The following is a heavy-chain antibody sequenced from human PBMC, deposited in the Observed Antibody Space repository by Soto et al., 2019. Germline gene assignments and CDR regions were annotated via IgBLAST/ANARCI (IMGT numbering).Heavy chain of an antibody. V-gene: IGHV4-30-4*01. CDR3: ARVGSYGRMPFDP. D-gene: IGHD1-26*01. CDR2: MYYSGST. Sequence: NPSETLSLTCTVSGGSINSGDYYWSWIRQPPGKGLEWIASMYYSGSTFYNPSLKSRVTISLDTSKNQVSLKLSSVTAADTAVYFCARVGSYGRMPFDPWGRGTLVTVSS. J-gene: IGHJ5*02. CDR1: GGSINSGDYY.